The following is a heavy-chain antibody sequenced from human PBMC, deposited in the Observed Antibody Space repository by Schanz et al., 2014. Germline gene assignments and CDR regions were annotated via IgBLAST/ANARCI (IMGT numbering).Heavy chain of an antibody. Sequence: QVRMQESGPGLVKPSQTLSLTCTVSGGSISRGTHYWTWIRQLPGKGLEWIGHIYYTGTIFYNPSLKSRVIISVDTSKNQFSLRLTSVTAADTAVYYCARGQDHAKTGDLWGRGTLVTISS. D-gene: IGHD2-2*01. CDR1: GGSISRGTHY. CDR2: IYYTGTI. V-gene: IGHV4-31*03. CDR3: ARGQDHAKTGDL. J-gene: IGHJ5*02.